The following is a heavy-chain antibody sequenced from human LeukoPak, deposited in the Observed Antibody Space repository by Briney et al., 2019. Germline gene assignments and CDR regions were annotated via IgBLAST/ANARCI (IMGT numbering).Heavy chain of an antibody. V-gene: IGHV4-39*07. Sequence: SETLSLTCTVSGGSISSYYWAWIRQPPGKGLEWIATADYSGGTYYNPSLESRVAISADMSKNQISLQLTSVTGADTAVYYCAGERGEEYSSGWYKTNFFYNWGQGIRVTVSS. J-gene: IGHJ4*02. D-gene: IGHD6-19*01. CDR2: ADYSGGT. CDR3: AGERGEEYSSGWYKTNFFYN. CDR1: GGSISSYY.